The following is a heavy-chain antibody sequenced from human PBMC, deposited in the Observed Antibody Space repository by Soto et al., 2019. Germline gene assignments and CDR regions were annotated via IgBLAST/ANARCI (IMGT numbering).Heavy chain of an antibody. CDR3: ARVSGLELAMIVEEARGPFDY. CDR1: GFTFSSYA. V-gene: IGHV3-30-3*01. CDR2: ISYDGSNK. Sequence: GGSLRLSSAASGFTFSSYAMHWVRQAPGKGLEWVAVISYDGSNKYYADSVKGRFTISRDNSKNTLYLQMNSLRAEDTAVYYCARVSGLELAMIVEEARGPFDYWGQGTLVTVSS. D-gene: IGHD3-22*01. J-gene: IGHJ4*02.